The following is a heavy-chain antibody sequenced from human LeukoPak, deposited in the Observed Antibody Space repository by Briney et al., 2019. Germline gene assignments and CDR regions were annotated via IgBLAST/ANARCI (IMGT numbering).Heavy chain of an antibody. D-gene: IGHD6-13*01. J-gene: IGHJ5*02. CDR1: GGSLSSYY. CDR3: ARYIAAGTRNWFDP. Sequence: SETLSLTCTVSGGSLSSYYWSWIRQPPGKGLEWIGYIYYSGSTNYNPSLKSRVTISVDTSKNQFSLKLSSVTAADTAVYYCARYIAAGTRNWFDPWGQGTLVSVSS. V-gene: IGHV4-59*08. CDR2: IYYSGST.